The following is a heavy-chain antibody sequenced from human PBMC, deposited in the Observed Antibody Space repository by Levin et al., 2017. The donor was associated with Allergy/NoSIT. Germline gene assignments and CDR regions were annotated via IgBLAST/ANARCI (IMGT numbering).Heavy chain of an antibody. CDR3: TRDPQVLYGPPRNSIDD. CDR1: GFTFGDYA. J-gene: IGHJ4*02. Sequence: PGGSLRLSCTASGFTFGDYAMSWFRQAPGKGLEWVGFIRSKAYGGTTEYAASVKGRFTISRDDSKSIAYLQMNSLKTEDTAVYYCTRDPQVLYGPPRNSIDDWGQGTLVTVSS. V-gene: IGHV3-49*03. CDR2: IRSKAYGGTT. D-gene: IGHD2-2*02.